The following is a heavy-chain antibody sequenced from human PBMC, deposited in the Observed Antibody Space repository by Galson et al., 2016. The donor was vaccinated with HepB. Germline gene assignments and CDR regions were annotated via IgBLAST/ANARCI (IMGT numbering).Heavy chain of an antibody. V-gene: IGHV1-69*13. CDR2: IIPVSGTP. D-gene: IGHD2-2*01. CDR3: ARAIGYDPIPGVRSEFSIDS. Sequence: SVKVSCKASGGTFTSHALSWVRQAPGQGLEWMGGIIPVSGTPNYAQKFQGRVTITADEFTTTAYMELSSLRSEDTAVYFCARAIGYDPIPGVRSEFSIDSWGQGTLVTVSS. J-gene: IGHJ4*02. CDR1: GGTFTSHA.